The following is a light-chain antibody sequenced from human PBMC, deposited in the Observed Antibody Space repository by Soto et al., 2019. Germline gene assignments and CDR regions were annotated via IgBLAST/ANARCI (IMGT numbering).Light chain of an antibody. CDR3: QQYITYPYA. Sequence: DIQMTQSPSTLSASVGDSVTITCRASQSTSTWLAWYQQRPGKTPKLLISEASKLESGVPSRFSGSGSGTEFTLTISSLQPEDLATYYCQQYITYPYAFGQGTKVEIK. V-gene: IGKV1-5*03. CDR2: EAS. J-gene: IGKJ1*01. CDR1: QSTSTW.